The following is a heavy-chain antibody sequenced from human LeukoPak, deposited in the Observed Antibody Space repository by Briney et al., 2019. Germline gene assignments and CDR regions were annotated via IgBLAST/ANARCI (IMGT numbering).Heavy chain of an antibody. V-gene: IGHV3-43*01. CDR1: GFTFDDYT. Sequence: GGSLRLSCAASGFTFDDYTMHWVRQAPGKGLEWVSLISWDGGSTYYADSVKGRFTISRDNSKNSLYLQMNSLGTEDTALYYCAKEGTNGVCLDYWGQGTLVTVSS. J-gene: IGHJ4*02. D-gene: IGHD2-8*01. CDR3: AKEGTNGVCLDY. CDR2: ISWDGGST.